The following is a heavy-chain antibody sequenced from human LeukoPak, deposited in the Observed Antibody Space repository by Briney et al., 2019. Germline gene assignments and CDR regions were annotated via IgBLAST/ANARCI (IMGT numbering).Heavy chain of an antibody. CDR1: GFSLSSYG. D-gene: IGHD6-13*01. CDR2: LSDSGGGT. V-gene: IGHV3-23*01. Sequence: GGSLRLSCAASGFSLSSYGMTWVRQAPGKQLEWVSTLSDSGGGTYYADSVKGRFTISRDNSRNTLYLQMHSLRVQDTAVYYCAKDRPYITSWYGCSTPWGQGTLVTVSS. CDR3: AKDRPYITSWYGCSTP. J-gene: IGHJ5*02.